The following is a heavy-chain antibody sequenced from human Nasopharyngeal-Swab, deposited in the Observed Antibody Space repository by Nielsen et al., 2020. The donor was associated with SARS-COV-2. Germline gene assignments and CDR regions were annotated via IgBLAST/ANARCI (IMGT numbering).Heavy chain of an antibody. V-gene: IGHV3-48*01. Sequence: GESLKISCAASGFAFTDYSMDWVRQAPGKGLEWVSYITSSSSTRYYADSVKGRFTISRDNSKNTLYLQMNSLRAEDTAVYYCARVPDYDFWSGYPYYFDYWGQGTLVTVSS. J-gene: IGHJ4*02. CDR2: ITSSSSTR. CDR1: GFAFTDYS. CDR3: ARVPDYDFWSGYPYYFDY. D-gene: IGHD3-3*01.